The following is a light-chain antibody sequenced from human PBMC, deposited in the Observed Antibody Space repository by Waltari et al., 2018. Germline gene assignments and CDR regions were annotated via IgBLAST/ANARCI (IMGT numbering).Light chain of an antibody. J-gene: IGKJ1*01. V-gene: IGKV3-20*01. CDR1: QSVSRA. CDR3: QNYVRLPVT. Sequence: EMVLPQPPGPLSSSPGERATPSCRASQSVSRALAWYQQTPGQAPSTLIYAASSSATGIPDRFSGSGSGTDFSLTISRLEPEDFAVYYCQNYVRLPVTFGQGTKVEIK. CDR2: AAS.